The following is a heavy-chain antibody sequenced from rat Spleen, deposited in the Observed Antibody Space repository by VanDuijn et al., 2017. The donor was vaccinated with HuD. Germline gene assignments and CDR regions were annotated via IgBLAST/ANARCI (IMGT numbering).Heavy chain of an antibody. CDR2: ITNTGGGT. CDR1: GFTFNNYW. D-gene: IGHD1-12*01. V-gene: IGHV5-31*01. Sequence: EVQLVESGGGLVQPGRSLKLSCIVSGFTFNNYWMSWIRQTPGEGLDWVASITNTGGGTYYSDSVKGRFTISRDNAQNTLYLQMDSLRSEDTATYYCTRGYYFDYWGQGVMVTVSS. J-gene: IGHJ2*01. CDR3: TRGYYFDY.